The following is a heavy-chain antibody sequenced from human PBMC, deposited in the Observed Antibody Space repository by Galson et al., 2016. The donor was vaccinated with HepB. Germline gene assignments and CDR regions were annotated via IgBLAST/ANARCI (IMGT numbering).Heavy chain of an antibody. CDR2: XXGXXXNT. D-gene: IGHD4-17*01. J-gene: IGHJ4*02. CDR1: GYTFTSFG. V-gene: IGHV1-18*01. Sequence: SVKVSCKASGYTFTSFGISWVRQAPGQGXXXMGXXXGXXXNTHYAHGRQGRVTVTTXKRTSTAXMELRSXGSDDTAVYYCARDXDYVVDYWGQGTLVTVSS. CDR3: ARDXDYVVDY.